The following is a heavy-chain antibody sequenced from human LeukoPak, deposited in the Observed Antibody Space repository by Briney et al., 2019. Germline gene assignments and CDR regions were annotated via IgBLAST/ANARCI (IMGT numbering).Heavy chain of an antibody. V-gene: IGHV3-74*01. CDR2: INGGGSGI. D-gene: IGHD3-3*01. CDR3: ARGPHDYYYYYYGMDV. Sequence: GGSLRLSCAASGFTFSYYWMHWVRQASGKGPVWVSRINGGGSGITYADSVKGRFTISRDNAKNTLYLQMNSLRVDDTAVYYCARGPHDYYYYYYGMDVWGQGTTVTVSS. J-gene: IGHJ6*02. CDR1: GFTFSYYW.